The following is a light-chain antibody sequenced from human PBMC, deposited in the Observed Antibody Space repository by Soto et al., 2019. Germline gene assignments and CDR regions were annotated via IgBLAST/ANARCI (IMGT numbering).Light chain of an antibody. CDR1: QSVSSSH. CDR3: QQFSSYPLT. V-gene: IGKV3-20*01. Sequence: EIVLTQSPGTLSLSPGERATLSCRASQSVSSSHLAWYQHKPGQAPRLLIYAASSRATGSPDRFSGSGSETEFTLTISRLEPEDFAVYYCQQFSSYPLTFGGGTKVDIK. J-gene: IGKJ4*01. CDR2: AAS.